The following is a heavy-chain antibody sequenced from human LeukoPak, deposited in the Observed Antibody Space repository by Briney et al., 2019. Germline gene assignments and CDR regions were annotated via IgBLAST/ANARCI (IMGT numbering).Heavy chain of an antibody. CDR2: TYYRSKWSN. J-gene: IGHJ4*02. CDR1: GDSVSSNSAA. Sequence: SQTLSLTCVISGDSVSSNSAAWSWIRKSPSRGLEWLGRTYYRSKWSNDYAVSVKSRITINPDTSKNQFSLQLNSVTPEDTAVYYCAGGIAAAGLPNWGQGTLVTVSS. V-gene: IGHV6-1*01. D-gene: IGHD6-13*01. CDR3: AGGIAAAGLPN.